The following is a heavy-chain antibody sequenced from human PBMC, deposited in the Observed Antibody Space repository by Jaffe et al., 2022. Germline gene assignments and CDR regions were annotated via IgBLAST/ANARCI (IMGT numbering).Heavy chain of an antibody. CDR3: AREGYGDYVDAFDI. J-gene: IGHJ3*02. CDR2: IKQDGSEK. V-gene: IGHV3-7*05. D-gene: IGHD4-17*01. CDR1: GFTFSSYW. Sequence: EVQLVESGGGLVQPGGSLRLSCAASGFTFSSYWMSWVRQAPGKGLEWVANIKQDGSEKYYVDSVKGRFTISRDNAKNSLYLQMNSLRAEDTAVYYCAREGYGDYVDAFDIWGQGTMVTVSS.